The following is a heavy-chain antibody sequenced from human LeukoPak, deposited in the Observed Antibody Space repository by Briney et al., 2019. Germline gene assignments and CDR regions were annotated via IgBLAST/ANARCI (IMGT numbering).Heavy chain of an antibody. Sequence: GGSLRLSCTASGLTFSSYWMSWVRQAPGKGLEWVANIKQDESEKFYVDSVKGRFTISRDNAKNSLYLQMNSLRAEDTAVYCCARDPGIPAAGTVGYFDYWGQGTLVTVSS. J-gene: IGHJ4*02. CDR3: ARDPGIPAAGTVGYFDY. CDR1: GLTFSSYW. D-gene: IGHD6-13*01. V-gene: IGHV3-7*01. CDR2: IKQDESEK.